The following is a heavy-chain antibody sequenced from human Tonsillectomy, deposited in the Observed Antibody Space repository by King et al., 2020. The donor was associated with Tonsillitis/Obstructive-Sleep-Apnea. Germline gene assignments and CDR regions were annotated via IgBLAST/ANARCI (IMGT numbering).Heavy chain of an antibody. CDR2: IRSKAYGGTT. D-gene: IGHD3-10*01. J-gene: IGHJ4*02. V-gene: IGHV3-49*04. CDR3: TRETFTWSYYNVLCY. Sequence: VQLVESGGGLVQPGRSLRLSCTASGFTFGDYTMSWVRQAPGKGLEWVGFIRSKAYGGTTEYAASVKGRFTIARDDSKSIAYLQMNSLKTEDTAVYYCTRETFTWSYYNVLCYWGQGTLVTVSS. CDR1: GFTFGDYT.